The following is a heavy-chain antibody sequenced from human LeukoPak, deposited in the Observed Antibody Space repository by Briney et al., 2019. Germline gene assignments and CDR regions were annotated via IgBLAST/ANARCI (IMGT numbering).Heavy chain of an antibody. V-gene: IGHV3-21*04. J-gene: IGHJ4*02. CDR1: GFTFSSYS. D-gene: IGHD6-13*01. CDR3: ARDRAAAGLGVDY. Sequence: GGSLRLSCAASGFTFSSYSMNWVRQAPGKGLEWVSSISSRSGYIYYADSVKGRFTISRDNAKNSLYLQMNSLRAEDTAVYYCARDRAAAGLGVDYWGQGTLVTVSS. CDR2: ISSRSGYI.